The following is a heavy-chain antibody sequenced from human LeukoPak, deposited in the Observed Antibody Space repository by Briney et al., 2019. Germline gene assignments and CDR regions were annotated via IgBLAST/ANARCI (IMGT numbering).Heavy chain of an antibody. Sequence: GESSKIPCKGSGYSFTSYWIGWVRQMPGKGLEWMGIIYPGDSDTRYRPSFQGQVTISADKSISTAYLQWSSLKASDTATYYCARLTYSSGWYPFDYWGQGTIVSSSS. CDR1: GYSFTSYW. CDR3: ARLTYSSGWYPFDY. V-gene: IGHV5-51*01. CDR2: IYPGDSDT. J-gene: IGHJ4*02. D-gene: IGHD6-19*01.